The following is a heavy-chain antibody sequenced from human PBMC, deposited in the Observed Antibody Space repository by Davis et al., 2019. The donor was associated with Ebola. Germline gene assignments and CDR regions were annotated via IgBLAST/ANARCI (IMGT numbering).Heavy chain of an antibody. CDR1: GYTFTDLS. CDR2: FDPEDAET. Sequence: ASVKVSCKVSGYTFTDLSIHWVRQAPGKGLEWMGCFDPEDAETIYAQKFKGRVTLTEDTSTDTAYMELSSLRSEDTAVYYCVSDRRTYYYDNSGFYSFDQWGQGTLVTVAS. CDR3: VSDRRTYYYDNSGFYSFDQ. J-gene: IGHJ4*02. V-gene: IGHV1-24*01. D-gene: IGHD3-22*01.